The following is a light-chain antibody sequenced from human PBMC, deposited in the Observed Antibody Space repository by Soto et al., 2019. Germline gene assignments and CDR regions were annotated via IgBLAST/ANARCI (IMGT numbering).Light chain of an antibody. CDR2: AAS. CDR3: LQDYNYPLT. V-gene: IGKV1-6*01. CDR1: QGVRNG. Sequence: AIPMTQSPSSLSASVGDRVTITCRASQGVRNGLGWYQQKPGKAPKLLIYAASTLQSGVPSRFSGSGSGTDFSLTISSLQPEDFATYYCLQDYNYPLTFGGGTKVEIK. J-gene: IGKJ4*01.